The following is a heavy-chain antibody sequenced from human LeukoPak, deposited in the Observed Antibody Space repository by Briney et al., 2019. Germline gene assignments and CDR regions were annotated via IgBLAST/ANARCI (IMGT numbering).Heavy chain of an antibody. Sequence: PSETLSLTCTVSGGSISSYYWSWIRQPPGKGLEWIGYIYYSGSTNYNPSLKSRVTISVDTSKNQFSLKLSSVTAADTAVYYCTRDGGAAYFDYWRQGTLVTVSS. J-gene: IGHJ4*02. CDR2: IYYSGST. V-gene: IGHV4-59*01. CDR1: GGSISSYY. CDR3: TRDGGAAYFDY. D-gene: IGHD1-26*01.